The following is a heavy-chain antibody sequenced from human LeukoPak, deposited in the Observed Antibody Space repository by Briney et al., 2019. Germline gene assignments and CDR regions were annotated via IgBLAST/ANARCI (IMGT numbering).Heavy chain of an antibody. J-gene: IGHJ4*02. CDR2: INPSGGST. V-gene: IGHV1-46*01. CDR1: GYTFTNYY. CDR3: ASIDGYSYGSGG. Sequence: ASVKVSCKASGYTFTNYYMHWVRQAPGQGLEWMGIINPSGGSTIYAQKFQGRVTMTRDTSTSTAYMELSSLRSEDTAVYYCASIDGYSYGSGGWGQGTLVTVSS. D-gene: IGHD5-18*01.